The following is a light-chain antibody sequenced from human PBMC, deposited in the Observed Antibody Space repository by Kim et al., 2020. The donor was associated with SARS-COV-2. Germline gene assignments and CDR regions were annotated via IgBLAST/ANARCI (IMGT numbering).Light chain of an antibody. CDR3: QQYNIYPYT. J-gene: IGKJ2*01. CDR2: KAS. V-gene: IGKV1-5*03. Sequence: ISRWLAWYQQKPGKAPKLLIYKASNLESGVPSRFSGSGSGTEFTLTISSLQPDDFATYYCQQYNIYPYTFGQGTKLEIK. CDR1: ISRW.